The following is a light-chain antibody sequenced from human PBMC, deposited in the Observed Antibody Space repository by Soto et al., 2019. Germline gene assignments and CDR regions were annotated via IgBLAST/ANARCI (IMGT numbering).Light chain of an antibody. CDR1: QSVSSY. CDR2: DAS. Sequence: EIVLTQSPATLSLSPGERATLSCRARQSVSSYLAWYQQKPGQAPRLLIYDASNRTTGIPARFSGSGSVTDFTLTISSLEPEDFAVYYCQQRSNWPGTFGQGTKLEIK. CDR3: QQRSNWPGT. J-gene: IGKJ2*01. V-gene: IGKV3-11*01.